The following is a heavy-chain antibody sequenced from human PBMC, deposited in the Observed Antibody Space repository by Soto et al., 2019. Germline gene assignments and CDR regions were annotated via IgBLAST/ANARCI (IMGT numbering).Heavy chain of an antibody. CDR2: MYHSGTF. J-gene: IGHJ5*02. Sequence: SETLSLTCAVSGGSIGGVGYSWSWIRQPPGGGLEWIGYMYHSGTFLKSPSLKTRLTMSLDMSKNQFSLTLNSMTAADTAVYYCARAQLYSGSGNYNNLMFDAWGQGIQVTVSS. V-gene: IGHV4-30-2*01. CDR3: ARAQLYSGSGNYNNLMFDA. CDR1: GGSIGGVGYS. D-gene: IGHD3-10*01.